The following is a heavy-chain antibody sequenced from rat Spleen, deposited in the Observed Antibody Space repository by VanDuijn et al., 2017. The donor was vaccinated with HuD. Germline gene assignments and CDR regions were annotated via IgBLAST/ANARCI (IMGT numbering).Heavy chain of an antibody. CDR1: GFTFSNYY. CDR3: TRVNTMGHGMEA. CDR2: IINTGGST. D-gene: IGHD1-7*01. V-gene: IGHV5-31*01. Sequence: EVQLVESGGGLVQPGRSLKLSCAASGFTFSNYYMTWIRQAPGKGLEWVASIINTGGSTYYPDSVKGRFTISRDNAKSTLYLKMNSLRSEDTATYYCTRVNTMGHGMEAWGQGASVTVSS. J-gene: IGHJ4*01.